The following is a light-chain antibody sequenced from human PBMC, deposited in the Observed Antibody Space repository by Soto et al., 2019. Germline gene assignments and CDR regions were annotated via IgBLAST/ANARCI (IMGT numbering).Light chain of an antibody. V-gene: IGKV1-5*03. CDR3: QHYNSYSEA. J-gene: IGKJ1*01. CDR2: KAS. CDR1: QTISSW. Sequence: DIQMTQSPSTLSGSVGDRVTITCRASQTISSWLAWYQQKPGKAPKLLIYKASTLKSGVPSRFSGSGSGTEFPLTIRSLLPDDFATYYCQHYNSYSEAFGQGTKVDIK.